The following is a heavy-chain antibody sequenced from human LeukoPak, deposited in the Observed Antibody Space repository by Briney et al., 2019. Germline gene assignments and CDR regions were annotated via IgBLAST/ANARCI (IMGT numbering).Heavy chain of an antibody. Sequence: HPGGSLRLSCAASGFTFSSYAMSWVRQAPGKGLEWVSLISGSSGSTYYADSVKGRFTISRDNSKNTLYLQMDSLRAEDTAMYYCAKGGSYHAFDIWGQGTMVTVSS. CDR2: ISGSSGST. CDR1: GFTFSSYA. J-gene: IGHJ3*02. V-gene: IGHV3-23*01. CDR3: AKGGSYHAFDI. D-gene: IGHD1-26*01.